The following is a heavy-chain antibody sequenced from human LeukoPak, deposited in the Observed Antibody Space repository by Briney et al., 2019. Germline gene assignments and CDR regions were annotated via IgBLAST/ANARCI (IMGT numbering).Heavy chain of an antibody. J-gene: IGHJ3*02. CDR3: ARGARISDAFDI. Sequence: PSETLSLTCAVYGGSFSGYYWSWIRQPPGKGLEWIGEINHSGSTNYSPSLKSRVTISVDTSKNQFSLKLSSVTAADTAVYYCARGARISDAFDIWGQGTMVTVSS. V-gene: IGHV4-34*01. D-gene: IGHD2-15*01. CDR1: GGSFSGYY. CDR2: INHSGST.